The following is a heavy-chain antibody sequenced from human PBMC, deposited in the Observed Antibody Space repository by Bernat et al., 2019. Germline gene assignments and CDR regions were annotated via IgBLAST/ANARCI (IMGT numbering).Heavy chain of an antibody. J-gene: IGHJ4*02. Sequence: QVQLVESGGGVVQPGRSLRLSCAASGFTFSSYGMHWVRQAPGKGLEWVAVISYDGSNKYYADSVKGRFTISRDNSKNTLYLQMNSLRAEDTAVYYCANSDPYKWIQLWGLWGQGTLVTVSS. CDR1: GFTFSSYG. V-gene: IGHV3-30*18. CDR3: ANSDPYKWIQLWGL. CDR2: ISYDGSNK. D-gene: IGHD5-18*01.